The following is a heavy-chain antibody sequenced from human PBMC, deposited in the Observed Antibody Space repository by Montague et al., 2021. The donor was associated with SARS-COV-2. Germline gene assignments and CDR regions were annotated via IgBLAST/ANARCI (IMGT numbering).Heavy chain of an antibody. CDR1: GDSVSSNSAA. CDR2: TYYRSKWYT. J-gene: IGHJ4*02. Sequence: CAISGDSVSSNSAAWNWIRQSPSGGLEWLGRTYYRSKWYTDYAPSVKTRITITPDTSNNQFSLHLNPVTPGDTAVYYCAREGTVPGPRGIYFDDWGQGTLVTASS. CDR3: AREGTVPGPRGIYFDD. D-gene: IGHD1-1*01. V-gene: IGHV6-1*01.